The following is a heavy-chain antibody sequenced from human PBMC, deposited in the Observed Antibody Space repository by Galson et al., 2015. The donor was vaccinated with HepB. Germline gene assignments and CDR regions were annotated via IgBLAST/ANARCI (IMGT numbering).Heavy chain of an antibody. CDR2: ISGHRNTI. V-gene: IGHV3-48*04. CDR1: GFSISGYS. J-gene: IGHJ5*02. D-gene: IGHD5-24*01. Sequence: SLRLSCAASGFSISGYSMNWVRQAPGKGLEWLSYISGHRNTIYYTDAVKGRFTISRDNAKNSLFLQMNSLRVEDTAVYYCARERVMGWLQKSLGNLYPWGQGTLVTVSS. CDR3: ARERVMGWLQKSLGNLYP.